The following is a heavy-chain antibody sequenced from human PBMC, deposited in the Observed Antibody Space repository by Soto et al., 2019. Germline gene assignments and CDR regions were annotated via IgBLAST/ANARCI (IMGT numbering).Heavy chain of an antibody. CDR3: ASSEPRGSNY. Sequence: QVQLVQSGAEVKKPGASVKVSCKAAGYTLTGYYRHWVRQATGQGLEWMGWINPNSGGTNYAQKFQGRVNMTRDTSISTAYMELSRLRSDDTAVYYCASSEPRGSNYWGQGNLVTVSS. CDR1: GYTLTGYY. V-gene: IGHV1-2*02. J-gene: IGHJ4*02. D-gene: IGHD3-10*01. CDR2: INPNSGGT.